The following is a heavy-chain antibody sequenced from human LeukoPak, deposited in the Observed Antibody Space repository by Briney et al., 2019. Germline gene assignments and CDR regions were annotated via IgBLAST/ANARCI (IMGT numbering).Heavy chain of an antibody. J-gene: IGHJ6*02. CDR1: GFTFSGNT. V-gene: IGHV3-23*01. CDR2: ISGSGRKT. Sequence: GGSLRLSCVVSGFTFSGNTMTWVRQAPGKGLEWVSSISGSGRKTYYADSVKGRFIISRDTARNTLSLQMSSLRGEDTAVYHCAKVLENHDLRRAIAPKYNYYGMDVWGQGTTVTVSS. D-gene: IGHD2-21*01. CDR3: AKVLENHDLRRAIAPKYNYYGMDV.